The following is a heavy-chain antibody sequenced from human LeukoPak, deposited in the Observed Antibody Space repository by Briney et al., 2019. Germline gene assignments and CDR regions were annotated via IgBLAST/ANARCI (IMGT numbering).Heavy chain of an antibody. D-gene: IGHD2-2*01. CDR2: IYSSVST. CDR1: GASISSFF. CDR3: ARFSGLEGIPSAFNWFDP. V-gene: IGHV4-4*07. J-gene: IGHJ5*02. Sequence: PSETLSLTCTVSGASISSFFWSWIRQPAGKGLEWVGHIYSSVSTNFNPSLKRRLTMPLDTSMSQLSLTLSSVTAADTAVYYCARFSGLEGIPSAFNWFDPWGQGTLVTVSS.